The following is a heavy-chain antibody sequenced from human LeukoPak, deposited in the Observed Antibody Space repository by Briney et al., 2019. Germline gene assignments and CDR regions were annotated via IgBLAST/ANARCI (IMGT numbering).Heavy chain of an antibody. V-gene: IGHV3-13*01. CDR2: IGTAGDT. CDR1: GFTFSSYD. Sequence: GGSLRLSCAASGFTFSSYDMHWVRQVTGKGLEWVSAIGTAGDTYYPGSVKGRFTISRDNSKDTLYLQMNSLRAEDTAVYYCAKDRYDFWSDPYYMDVWGKGTTVTVSS. D-gene: IGHD3-3*01. J-gene: IGHJ6*03. CDR3: AKDRYDFWSDPYYMDV.